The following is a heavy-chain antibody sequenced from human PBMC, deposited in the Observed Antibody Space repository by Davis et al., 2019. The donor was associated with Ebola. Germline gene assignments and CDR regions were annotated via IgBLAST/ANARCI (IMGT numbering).Heavy chain of an antibody. V-gene: IGHV4-59*08. CDR2: IFSTGTT. CDR1: GVSISTWS. J-gene: IGHJ4*02. CDR3: ARLRSIHQCFYFDY. Sequence: MPSETLSLTCTVFGVSISTWSWGWIRQSPGKGLEWIGYIFSTGTTNYNASLKSRATISVDTSQFSLRLSSVTAADTAVYYRARLRSIHQCFYFDYWGLGTLVTVSS. D-gene: IGHD2-2*01.